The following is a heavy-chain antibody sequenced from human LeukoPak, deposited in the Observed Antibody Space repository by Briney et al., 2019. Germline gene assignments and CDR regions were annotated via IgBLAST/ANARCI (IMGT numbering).Heavy chain of an antibody. V-gene: IGHV3-48*02. Sequence: PGGSLRLSCAASGFTFSTYTMYWVRHPPGKRLEWVSIIGSSGGGIHYADSVKGRFTISRDNAKNSLYLQMNSLRDEDTAVYYCASSGSYRFDYWGQGTLVTVSS. J-gene: IGHJ4*02. CDR1: GFTFSTYT. CDR3: ASSGSYRFDY. D-gene: IGHD1-26*01. CDR2: IGSSGGGI.